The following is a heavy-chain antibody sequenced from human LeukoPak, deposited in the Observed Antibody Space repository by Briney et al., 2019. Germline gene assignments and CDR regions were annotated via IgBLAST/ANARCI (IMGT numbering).Heavy chain of an antibody. CDR3: ARGIAVAGQGWEYYFDY. Sequence: GSSVKVSCKASGGTFSSYAISWVRQAPGQGLEWMGGIIPIFGTANYAQKFQGRVTITADESTSTAYMELSSLRSDDTAVYYCARGIAVAGQGWEYYFDYWGQGTLVTASS. V-gene: IGHV1-69*01. CDR1: GGTFSSYA. D-gene: IGHD6-19*01. J-gene: IGHJ4*02. CDR2: IIPIFGTA.